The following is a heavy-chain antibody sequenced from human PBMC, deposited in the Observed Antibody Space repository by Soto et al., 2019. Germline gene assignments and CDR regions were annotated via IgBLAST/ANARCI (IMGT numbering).Heavy chain of an antibody. D-gene: IGHD3-22*01. V-gene: IGHV1-18*01. Sequence: QVQLVQSGAEVKKPGASVKVSCKASGYTFSSYGINWVRQAPGKGLELLGWISAYDGNTKYAQILQGRVSMTTDTSTKTAYMELSSLRSDDTAVYYCARGGYYDSSGSRNYYNYGMNVWGQGTTVTVSS. CDR1: GYTFSSYG. J-gene: IGHJ6*02. CDR3: ARGGYYDSSGSRNYYNYGMNV. CDR2: ISAYDGNT.